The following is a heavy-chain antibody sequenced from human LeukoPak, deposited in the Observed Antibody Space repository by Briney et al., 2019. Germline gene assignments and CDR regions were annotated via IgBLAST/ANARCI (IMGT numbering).Heavy chain of an antibody. CDR2: IWYDGSNK. CDR1: GFTFSSYG. Sequence: GGSLRLSCAASGFTFSSYGMHWVRQAPGKGLEWVAVIWYDGSNKYYADSVKGRFTISRDNSKNTLYLQMNSLRAEDTAVYYCARTPGYSSSWYGGYYYYGMDVWGQGTTVTVSS. J-gene: IGHJ6*02. D-gene: IGHD6-13*01. CDR3: ARTPGYSSSWYGGYYYYGMDV. V-gene: IGHV3-33*01.